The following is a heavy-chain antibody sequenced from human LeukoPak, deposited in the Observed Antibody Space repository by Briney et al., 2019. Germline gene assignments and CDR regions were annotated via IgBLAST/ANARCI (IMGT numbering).Heavy chain of an antibody. CDR1: GFTFSSYG. J-gene: IGHJ4*02. V-gene: IGHV3-48*01. CDR3: AHVSGSYHY. D-gene: IGHD1-26*01. Sequence: GGSLRLSCAASGFTFSSYGMTWVRQAPGKGLEWVSYISSSSSTIYYADSVKGRFTISRDNAKNSLYLQLNSLRAEDTAVYYCAHVSGSYHYWGQGTLVTVSS. CDR2: ISSSSSTI.